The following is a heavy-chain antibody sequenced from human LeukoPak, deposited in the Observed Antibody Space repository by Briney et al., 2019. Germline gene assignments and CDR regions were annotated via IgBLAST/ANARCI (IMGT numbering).Heavy chain of an antibody. J-gene: IGHJ6*03. D-gene: IGHD1-1*01. CDR2: IYYSGST. CDR1: GGSISSSSYY. Sequence: SETLSLTCTVSGGSISSSSYYWGWIRQPPGKGLEWIGSIYYSGSTYYNPSLKSRVTISVDTSKNQFSLKLSSVTAAGTAVYYCARESDWYIYYYYYYMDVWGKGTTVTVSS. CDR3: ARESDWYIYYYYYYMDV. V-gene: IGHV4-39*07.